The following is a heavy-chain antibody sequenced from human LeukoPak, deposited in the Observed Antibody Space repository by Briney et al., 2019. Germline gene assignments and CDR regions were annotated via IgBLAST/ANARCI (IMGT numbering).Heavy chain of an antibody. V-gene: IGHV4-39*01. CDR3: AAPSGPTYYSPVDF. J-gene: IGHJ4*02. D-gene: IGHD1-26*01. Sequence: SETLSLTCTVSGAPITTSNHYWGWIRQTPGKTLEWIANIYYSGHTLYNPSLKSRALISADTSSNQFSLRLTSVTAADTAVYYCAAPSGPTYYSPVDFWGQGTSVSVSS. CDR1: GAPITTSNHY. CDR2: IYYSGHT.